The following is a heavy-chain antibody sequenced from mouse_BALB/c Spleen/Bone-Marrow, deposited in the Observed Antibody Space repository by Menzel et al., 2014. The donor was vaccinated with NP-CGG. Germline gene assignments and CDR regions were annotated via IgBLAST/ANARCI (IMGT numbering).Heavy chain of an antibody. CDR3: XRXGTTATWYFDV. CDR2: IDPANGNT. J-gene: IGHJ1*01. V-gene: IGHV14-3*02. Sequence: LVKXGXSXXXXXXXSGFNIKDTYMHWVXQRPEQGLEWIGRIDPANGNTKYDPKFQGKATITADTSSNTAYLQXSXXTSEDTAXXXXXRXGTTATWYFDVWGAG. CDR1: GFNIKDTY. D-gene: IGHD1-2*01.